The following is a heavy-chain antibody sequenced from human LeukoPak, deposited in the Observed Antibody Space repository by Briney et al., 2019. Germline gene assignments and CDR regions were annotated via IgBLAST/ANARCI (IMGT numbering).Heavy chain of an antibody. D-gene: IGHD1-26*01. J-gene: IGHJ4*02. Sequence: GESLKISCKGSGYRFTSYWVAWVRQQPGKGLEWMGIIYPGDSDTRYSPSFEGQVTISADTSISTAYLQWSSLKASDSATYYCARHPYSSSSGDYWGQGTLVTVSS. V-gene: IGHV5-51*01. CDR1: GYRFTSYW. CDR2: IYPGDSDT. CDR3: ARHPYSSSSGDY.